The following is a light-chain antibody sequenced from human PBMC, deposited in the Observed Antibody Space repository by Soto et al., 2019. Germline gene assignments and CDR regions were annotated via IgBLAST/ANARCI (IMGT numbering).Light chain of an antibody. V-gene: IGKV1-5*01. CDR1: QSISSW. CDR2: DAS. CDR3: QQYNSYSRT. Sequence: QVSLSPSTVSASVGARVTITCRASQSISSWLAWYQQKPGKAPKLLIYDASSLESGVPSRFSGSGSGTEFTLTISSLQPDDFATYCCQQYNSYSRTFGQGTKVDI. J-gene: IGKJ1*01.